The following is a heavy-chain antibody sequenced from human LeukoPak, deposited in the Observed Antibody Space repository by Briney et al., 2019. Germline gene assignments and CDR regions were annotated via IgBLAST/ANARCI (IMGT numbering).Heavy chain of an antibody. CDR3: AKGGRGLYNWFDP. CDR2: ISWNSGSV. J-gene: IGHJ5*02. V-gene: IGHV3-9*01. CDR1: GFTFDDYA. D-gene: IGHD3-10*01. Sequence: GRSLRLSCAASGFTFDDYAMHWVRQAPGKGLEWVSGISWNSGSVGYADSVKGRFTISRDNAKNTLYLQMNSLRAEDTALYYCAKGGRGLYNWFDPWGQGTLVTVSS.